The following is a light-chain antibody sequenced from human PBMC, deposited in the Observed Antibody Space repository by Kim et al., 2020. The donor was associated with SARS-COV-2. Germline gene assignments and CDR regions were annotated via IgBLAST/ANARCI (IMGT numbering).Light chain of an antibody. V-gene: IGLV2-14*04. J-gene: IGLJ3*02. CDR1: SSDVGGYYY. Sequence: GQSITISCTGTSSDVGGYYYVSWYQQHPGKATKHMFYDVSKWPSLVSNRFSGSKSGNTASLAISGLQAEDEADYCCSSYTSSITWVFGGGTKLTVL. CDR3: SSYTSSITWV. CDR2: DVS.